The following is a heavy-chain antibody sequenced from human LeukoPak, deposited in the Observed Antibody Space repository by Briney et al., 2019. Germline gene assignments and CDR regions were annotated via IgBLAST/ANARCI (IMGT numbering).Heavy chain of an antibody. V-gene: IGHV3-23*01. CDR2: ISGSGGST. J-gene: IGHJ4*02. D-gene: IGHD3-3*01. CDR3: AKDRFLEWFHDY. Sequence: GGSLRLSCAASGFTFNGYSMNWVRQAPGKGLEWVSAISGSGGSTYYADSVKGRFTISRDNSKNTLYLQMNSLRAEDTAVYYCAKDRFLEWFHDYWGQGTLVTVSS. CDR1: GFTFNGYS.